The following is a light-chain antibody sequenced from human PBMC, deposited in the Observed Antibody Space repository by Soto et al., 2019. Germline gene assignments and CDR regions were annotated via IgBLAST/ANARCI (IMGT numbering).Light chain of an antibody. V-gene: IGKV1-9*01. CDR1: QGIASY. CDR2: PAS. Sequence: DIQLSQSPSFLSASVGDRVTITCRASQGIASYLAWYQQKPGKAPKLLIYPASSLQSGVPSRFSGSGSGTEFTLTITSLQPEDFATYYCHQVYTYPRTFGQGTKVDIK. J-gene: IGKJ1*01. CDR3: HQVYTYPRT.